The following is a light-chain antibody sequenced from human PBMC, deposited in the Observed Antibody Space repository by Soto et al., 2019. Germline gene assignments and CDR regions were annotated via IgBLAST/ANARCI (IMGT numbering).Light chain of an antibody. V-gene: IGKV1-9*01. CDR2: AAS. Sequence: DIPLTQSPSFLSASVGDRLTITCRASQGICRYLAWYQQKPGKPPILLIYAASILQSGVPSRFSGSGSGTEFTLTISSLQPEDSATYYCQQLDSYPFTFRPGTKVDNK. CDR1: QGICRY. CDR3: QQLDSYPFT. J-gene: IGKJ3*01.